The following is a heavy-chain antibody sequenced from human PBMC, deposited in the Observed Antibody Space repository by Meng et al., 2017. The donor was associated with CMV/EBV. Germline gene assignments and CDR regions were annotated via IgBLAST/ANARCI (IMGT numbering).Heavy chain of an antibody. CDR1: GGSFSGYY. CDR2: INHSGST. CDR3: ARGIAAAGEHHGP. J-gene: IGHJ5*02. V-gene: IGHV4-34*01. Sequence: SETLSLTCAVYGGSFSGYYCSWIRQPPGKGLEWIGEINHSGSTNYNPSLKSRVTISVDTSKNQFSLKLSSVTAADTAVYYCARGIAAAGEHHGPWGQGTLVTVSS. D-gene: IGHD6-13*01.